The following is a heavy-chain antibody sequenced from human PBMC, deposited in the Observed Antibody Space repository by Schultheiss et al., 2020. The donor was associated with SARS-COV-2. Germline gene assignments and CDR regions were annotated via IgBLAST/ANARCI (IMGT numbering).Heavy chain of an antibody. Sequence: GGSLRLSCAASGFTFSSYGMHWVRQAPGKGLEWVSAISGSGGSTYYADSVKGRFTISRDNSKNTLYLQMNSLRAEDTAVYYCARGPYYYDSSGYYSFEAFDIWGQGTMVTVSS. CDR2: ISGSGGST. D-gene: IGHD3-22*01. J-gene: IGHJ3*02. V-gene: IGHV3-23*01. CDR3: ARGPYYYDSSGYYSFEAFDI. CDR1: GFTFSSYG.